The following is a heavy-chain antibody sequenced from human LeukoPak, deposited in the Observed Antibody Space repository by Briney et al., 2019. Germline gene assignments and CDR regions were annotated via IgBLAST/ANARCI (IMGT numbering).Heavy chain of an antibody. CDR2: ISGSGGSR. V-gene: IGHV3-23*01. D-gene: IGHD3-3*01. Sequence: PRGSPRLSCAPSGFTSSSYAMSSVRQSPGPGLEWFSAISGSGGSRSYANTAPCRFTISRDNSHPTLYLQISSLRSPDTALSYSSKFITICGVVILKYSDCGRQGRLATVS. CDR1: GFTSSSYA. CDR3: SKFITICGVVILKYSDC. J-gene: IGHJ4*02.